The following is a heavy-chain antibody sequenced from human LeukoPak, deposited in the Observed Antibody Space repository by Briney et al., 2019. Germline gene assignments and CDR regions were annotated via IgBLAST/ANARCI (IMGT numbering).Heavy chain of an antibody. J-gene: IGHJ3*02. CDR1: GYTFISHD. Sequence: GASVTVSCKASGYTFISHDINWVRQAPGQGLEWMGWINPNSGNTGFAQTFQGRVTFTRNTSISTAYMELSSLRYEDTAVFYCARVCGGDCDFAFDIWGQGTLVTVSS. CDR2: INPNSGNT. V-gene: IGHV1-8*03. CDR3: ARVCGGDCDFAFDI. D-gene: IGHD2-21*02.